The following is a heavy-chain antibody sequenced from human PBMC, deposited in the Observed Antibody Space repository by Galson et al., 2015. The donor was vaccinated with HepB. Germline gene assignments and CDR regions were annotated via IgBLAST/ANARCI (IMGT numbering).Heavy chain of an antibody. CDR2: IIPIFGTA. CDR3: ARASFVTALYNRNWFDP. CDR1: GGTFSSYA. D-gene: IGHD2-21*02. V-gene: IGHV1-69*13. J-gene: IGHJ5*02. Sequence: SVKVSCKASGGTFSSYAISWVRQAPGQGLEWMGGIIPIFGTANYAQKFQGRVTITADESTSTAYMELSSLRSEDTAVYYCARASFVTALYNRNWFDPWGQGTLVTVSS.